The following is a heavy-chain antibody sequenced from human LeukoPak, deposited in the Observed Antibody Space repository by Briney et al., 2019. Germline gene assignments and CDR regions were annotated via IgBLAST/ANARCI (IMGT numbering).Heavy chain of an antibody. CDR3: ARVPGYCTNGVCYYWFDP. Sequence: PSETLSLTCTVSGGSISSDYWSWIRQPPGKGLEWIGYIYYNGSTNYNPSLKSRVTISVDTSKNQFSLKLSSVTAVDTAVYYCARVPGYCTNGVCYYWFDPWDQGTLVTVSS. J-gene: IGHJ5*02. V-gene: IGHV4-59*01. D-gene: IGHD2-8*01. CDR1: GGSISSDY. CDR2: IYYNGST.